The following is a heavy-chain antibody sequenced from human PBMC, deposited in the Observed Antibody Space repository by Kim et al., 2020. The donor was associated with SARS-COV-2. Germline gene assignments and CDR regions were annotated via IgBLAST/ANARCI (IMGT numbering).Heavy chain of an antibody. Sequence: GRFTISRDNSKNTLYLQMNSLRAEDTAVYYCAKEGGYSYGYPFYYYGMDVWGQGTTVTVSS. V-gene: IGHV3-23*01. J-gene: IGHJ6*02. CDR3: AKEGGYSYGYPFYYYGMDV. D-gene: IGHD5-18*01.